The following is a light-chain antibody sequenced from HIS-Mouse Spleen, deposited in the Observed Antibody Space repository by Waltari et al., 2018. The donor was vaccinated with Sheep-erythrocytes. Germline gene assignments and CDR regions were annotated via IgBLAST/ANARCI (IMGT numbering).Light chain of an antibody. J-gene: IGKJ1*01. CDR2: GAS. V-gene: IGKV3-15*01. CDR3: QQYNNWPRT. CDR1: QRVSSN. Sequence: EIVMTQSPAPLSLSPGERATLSCRASQRVSSNLAWYQQKPGQAPRLLIYGASTRATGIPARFSGSGSGTEFTLTISSLQSEDFAVYYCQQYNNWPRTFGQGTKVEIK.